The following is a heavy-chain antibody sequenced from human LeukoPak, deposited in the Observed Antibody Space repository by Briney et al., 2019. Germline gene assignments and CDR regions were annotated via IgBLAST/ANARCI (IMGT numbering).Heavy chain of an antibody. Sequence: ASVKVSCKASGYTFTSYYMHWVRQAPGQGLEWMGIINPSGGSTSYAQKFQGRVTMTRDTSTSTVYMELSSLRSEDMAVYYCATGRRTTGLDYWGQGTLVTVSS. D-gene: IGHD2-8*02. V-gene: IGHV1-46*01. CDR2: INPSGGST. J-gene: IGHJ4*02. CDR1: GYTFTSYY. CDR3: ATGRRTTGLDY.